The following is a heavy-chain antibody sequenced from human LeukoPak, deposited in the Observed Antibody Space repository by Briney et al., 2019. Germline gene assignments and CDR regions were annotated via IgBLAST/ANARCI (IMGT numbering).Heavy chain of an antibody. V-gene: IGHV4-59*12. CDR3: ARDTYYDILTGYDYLDAFDI. J-gene: IGHJ3*02. Sequence: SETLSLTCTVSGGSISSYYWSWIRQPPGKGLEWIGYIYYSGSTNYNPSLKSRVTISVDTSKNQFSLNVSSVTAADTAVYYCARDTYYDILTGYDYLDAFDIWGQGTMVTISS. D-gene: IGHD3-9*01. CDR2: IYYSGST. CDR1: GGSISSYY.